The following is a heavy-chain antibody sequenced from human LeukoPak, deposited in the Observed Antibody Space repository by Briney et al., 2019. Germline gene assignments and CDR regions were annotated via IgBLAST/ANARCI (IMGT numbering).Heavy chain of an antibody. CDR2: ISSSSSYT. D-gene: IGHD6-13*01. Sequence: GGSLRLSCAASGFTFSDYYMTWIRRAPGKGLEWGSYISSSSSYTNYADSVKGRFTISRDNAKNSLYLQMNSLRAEDSAVYYCARVRGRQQLVYFDYWGQGTLVTVSS. CDR1: GFTFSDYY. V-gene: IGHV3-11*06. J-gene: IGHJ4*02. CDR3: ARVRGRQQLVYFDY.